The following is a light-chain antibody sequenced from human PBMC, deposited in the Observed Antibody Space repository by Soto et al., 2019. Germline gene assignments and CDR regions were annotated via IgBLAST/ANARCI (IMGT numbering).Light chain of an antibody. V-gene: IGLV2-14*03. Sequence: QSALTQPASVSGSPGQSITISCTGTSSDVGAYNYVSWYQQHPGKAPKLMIFDVSNRPSGVSNRFSGSKSGNTASLTISGLQAEDEADYYCSSYTSSSIVVFGGGTKVT. CDR3: SSYTSSSIVV. CDR1: SSDVGAYNY. J-gene: IGLJ2*01. CDR2: DVS.